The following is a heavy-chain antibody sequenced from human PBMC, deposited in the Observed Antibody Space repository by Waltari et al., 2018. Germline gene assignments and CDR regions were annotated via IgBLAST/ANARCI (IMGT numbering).Heavy chain of an antibody. Sequence: QVQLVQSGAEVKKPGASVKVSCKASGYTFTSYYMHWVRQAPGQGLEWMGILNPSGGSTSYAQKSQGRVTMTRDTSMSTVYMELSSLRSEDTAVYYCARSDKKNSSPIDYWGQGTLVTVSS. CDR1: GYTFTSYY. V-gene: IGHV1-46*01. J-gene: IGHJ4*02. CDR3: ARSDKKNSSPIDY. CDR2: LNPSGGST. D-gene: IGHD6-13*01.